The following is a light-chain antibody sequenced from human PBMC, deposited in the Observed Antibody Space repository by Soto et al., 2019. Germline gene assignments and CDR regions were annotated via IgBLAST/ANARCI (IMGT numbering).Light chain of an antibody. J-gene: IGKJ4*01. V-gene: IGKV3-15*01. CDR2: GAS. CDR3: QQYSNWPLT. CDR1: QSDRSSF. Sequence: EIVMTQSPATLSVSPGERATLSCRASQSDRSSFLAWYQQKPGQAPSLLIYGASTRATGIPARFSGSGSGTEFTLTINSLQSEDFAVYYCQQYSNWPLTFGGGTKVDLK.